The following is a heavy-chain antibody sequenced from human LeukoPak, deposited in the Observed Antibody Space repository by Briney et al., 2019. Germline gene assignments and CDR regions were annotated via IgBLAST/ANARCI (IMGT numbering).Heavy chain of an antibody. D-gene: IGHD6-6*01. V-gene: IGHV4-31*03. Sequence: SETLSLTCTVSGGSISSGGYYWSWIRQHPGKGLEWIGYIYYSGSTYYNPSLKSRVTISVDTSKDQFSLNLNSVTAADTAVYYCARGGAARLHFQNWGQGTLVTVSS. CDR3: ARGGAARLHFQN. J-gene: IGHJ1*01. CDR2: IYYSGST. CDR1: GGSISSGGYY.